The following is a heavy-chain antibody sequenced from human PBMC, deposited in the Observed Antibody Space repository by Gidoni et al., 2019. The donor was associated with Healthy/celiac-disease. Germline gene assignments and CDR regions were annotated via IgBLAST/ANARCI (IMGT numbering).Heavy chain of an antibody. Sequence: EVQMVASAGGLVTRGASLCLSTAASALSFSSYSMNVVRQAPGKGLEWVSSISSSSSYISYAAAVKGRFTISRDNAKNSLYLQMNSLRAEETAVYYCARDGIVATSWFDPGAREPWSPSPQ. CDR3: ARDGIVATSWFDP. CDR1: ALSFSSYS. D-gene: IGHD5-12*01. J-gene: IGHJ5*02. CDR2: ISSSSSYI. V-gene: IGHV3-21*01.